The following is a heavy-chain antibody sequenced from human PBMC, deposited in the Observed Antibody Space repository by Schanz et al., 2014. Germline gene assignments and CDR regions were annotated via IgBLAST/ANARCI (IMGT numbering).Heavy chain of an antibody. Sequence: VQLVESGGGVVQPGGSLRLSCVGSGYSFSDYDMYWIRQAPGKGLEWLAFLRSDGSRRDYADSVKGRFTISRDNSRNPLSLQMSSLSPEATAVYYGAKDPPRGVRTPIKPTLDYWGQGTRVTVS. D-gene: IGHD3-10*01. CDR2: LRSDGSRR. CDR3: AKDPPRGVRTPIKPTLDY. J-gene: IGHJ4*02. V-gene: IGHV3-30*02. CDR1: GYSFSDYD.